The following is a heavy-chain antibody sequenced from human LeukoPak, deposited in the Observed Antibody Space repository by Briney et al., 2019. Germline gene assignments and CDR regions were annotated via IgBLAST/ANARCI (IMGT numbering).Heavy chain of an antibody. D-gene: IGHD4-17*01. J-gene: IGHJ4*02. Sequence: GGSLRLSRAASGFTFSSYSMNWGRQAPGKGLEWVSSISSSSSYIYYADSVKGRFTISRDNAKNSLYLQMNSLRAEDTAVYYCARGLGTTVTTDYWGQGTLVTVSS. V-gene: IGHV3-21*01. CDR2: ISSSSSYI. CDR3: ARGLGTTVTTDY. CDR1: GFTFSSYS.